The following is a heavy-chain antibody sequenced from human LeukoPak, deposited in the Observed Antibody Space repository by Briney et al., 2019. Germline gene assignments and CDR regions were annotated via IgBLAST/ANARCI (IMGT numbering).Heavy chain of an antibody. D-gene: IGHD6-19*01. CDR3: AKGGYSSGWTGWFDP. J-gene: IGHJ5*02. CDR1: GFTFDDYA. Sequence: PGGSLRLSCAASGFTFDDYAMHWVRQAPGKGLEWVSGISWNSGSIGYADSVKGRFTISRDNAKNSLYLQMSSLRAEDTALYYCAKGGYSSGWTGWFDPWGQGTLVTVSS. CDR2: ISWNSGSI. V-gene: IGHV3-9*01.